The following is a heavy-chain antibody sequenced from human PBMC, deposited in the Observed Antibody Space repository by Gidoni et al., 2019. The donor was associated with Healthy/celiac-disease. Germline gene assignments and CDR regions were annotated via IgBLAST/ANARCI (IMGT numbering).Heavy chain of an antibody. J-gene: IGHJ3*02. V-gene: IGHV1-69*06. CDR1: GGTFSSYA. CDR3: ARWRDRGSFLPFDAFDI. Sequence: QVQLVQSGAEVKKPGSSVQVSCKASGGTFSSYAISWVRQAPGQGLEWMGGIIPIFCTANYEQKFQCRVTMTADKSTSTAYMELSSLRSEDTAVYYCARWRDRGSFLPFDAFDIWGQGTMVTVSS. CDR2: IIPIFCTA. D-gene: IGHD1-26*01.